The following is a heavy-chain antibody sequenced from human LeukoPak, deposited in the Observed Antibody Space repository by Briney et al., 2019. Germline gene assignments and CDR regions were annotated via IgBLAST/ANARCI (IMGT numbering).Heavy chain of an antibody. J-gene: IGHJ4*02. Sequence: SETLSLTRTFSGGSISSYSWNWIRQSPGKELEWIGRVYHSGSINYNPSLKSRVTISVDTSKNQFSLNLSSVTAADTAVYYCVSSYGGYVLDYWGQGTLVIVSS. V-gene: IGHV4-59*01. CDR1: GGSISSYS. CDR3: VSSYGGYVLDY. D-gene: IGHD5-12*01. CDR2: VYHSGSI.